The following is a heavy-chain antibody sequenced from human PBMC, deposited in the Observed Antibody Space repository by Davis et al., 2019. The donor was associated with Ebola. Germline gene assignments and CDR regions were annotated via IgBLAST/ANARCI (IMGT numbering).Heavy chain of an antibody. CDR2: INHSGST. J-gene: IGHJ4*02. D-gene: IGHD6-19*01. CDR1: GGSFSGYY. CDR3: ARTTRGSGWFLDY. V-gene: IGHV4-34*01. Sequence: SETLSLTCAVYGGSFSGYYWNWIRQPPGKGLEWIGEINHSGSTNYNPSLKGRVSVSVDTSKNQFSLRLTSVTAADTAVYYCARTTRGSGWFLDYWGQGTLVTVSS.